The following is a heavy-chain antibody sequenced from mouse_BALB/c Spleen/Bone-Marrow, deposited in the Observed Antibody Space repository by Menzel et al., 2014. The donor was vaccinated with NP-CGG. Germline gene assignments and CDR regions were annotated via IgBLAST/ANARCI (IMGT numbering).Heavy chain of an antibody. CDR2: ISSGGST. V-gene: IGHV5-6-5*01. CDR1: GLTFSSYA. D-gene: IGHD2-4*01. J-gene: IGHJ2*01. CDR3: ARLITRGNFDY. Sequence: EVMLVESGGGLVKPGGSLKLSCAASGLTFSSYAMSWVRQTPEKRLEWVASISSGGSTYYPDSVKGRFTISRDNARNILYLQMSSLRSEDTAMYYCARLITRGNFDYWGQGTTLTVSS.